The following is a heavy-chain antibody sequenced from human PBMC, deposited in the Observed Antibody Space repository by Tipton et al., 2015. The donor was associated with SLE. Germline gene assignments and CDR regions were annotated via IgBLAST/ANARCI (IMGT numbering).Heavy chain of an antibody. J-gene: IGHJ6*03. CDR3: ARGQCTSCYYYYMDV. Sequence: TLSLTCAVYGGSFSGYYWSWIRQSPGKGLDWIGEINHSGSTNYNPSLKSRVTISVDTSKNQFSLKLSSVTAADTAVYYCARGQCTSCYYYYMDVWGKGTTVTVSS. V-gene: IGHV4-34*01. CDR2: INHSGST. CDR1: GGSFSGYY. D-gene: IGHD2-2*01.